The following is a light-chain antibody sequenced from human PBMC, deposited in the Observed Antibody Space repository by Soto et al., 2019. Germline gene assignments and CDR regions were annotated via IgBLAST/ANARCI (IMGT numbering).Light chain of an antibody. CDR3: QQYNSYPIA. J-gene: IGKJ5*01. V-gene: IGKV1-5*01. CDR2: DAS. Sequence: DIQMTQSPSTLSASVGDRVTITCRASQNIDDYLAWYQQKPGKAPKLLIYDASSLESGVPSRFSGSGSGTEFTLTISSLQPDDFATYYCQQYNSYPIAFGQGTRLEI. CDR1: QNIDDY.